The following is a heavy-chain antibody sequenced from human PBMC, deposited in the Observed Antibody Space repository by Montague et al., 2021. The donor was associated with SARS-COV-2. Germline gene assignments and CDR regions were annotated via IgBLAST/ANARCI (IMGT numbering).Heavy chain of an antibody. CDR2: IYYSGNT. Sequence: SETLSLTCTVSGGSISNYYWNWIRQPPGKGLEWIGYIYYSGNTNYNPSLKGRVTMSLDTSKTQFSLKLTSVTAADTAVYYCARMQWLGVRAFDVWGQGTLVTVSS. V-gene: IGHV4-59*01. D-gene: IGHD3-10*01. CDR1: GGSISNYY. J-gene: IGHJ3*01. CDR3: ARMQWLGVRAFDV.